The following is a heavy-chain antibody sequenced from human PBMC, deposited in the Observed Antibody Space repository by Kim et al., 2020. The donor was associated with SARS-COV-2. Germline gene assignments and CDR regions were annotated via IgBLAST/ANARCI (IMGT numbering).Heavy chain of an antibody. CDR1: GGSISSYY. CDR2: IYYSGST. V-gene: IGHV4-59*13. D-gene: IGHD3-22*01. J-gene: IGHJ4*02. CDR3: ARVRAPYYYDSSGYYFDY. Sequence: SETLSLTCTVSGGSISSYYWSWIRQPPGKGLEWIGYIYYSGSTNYNPSLKSRVTISVDTSKNQFSLKLSSVTAADTAVYYCARVRAPYYYDSSGYYFDYWGQGTLVTVSS.